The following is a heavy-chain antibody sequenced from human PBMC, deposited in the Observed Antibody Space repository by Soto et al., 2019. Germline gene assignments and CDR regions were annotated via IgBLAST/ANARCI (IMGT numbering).Heavy chain of an antibody. D-gene: IGHD6-19*01. CDR2: ISAYSGNT. CDR3: AREAVAGTKFDY. J-gene: IGHJ4*02. V-gene: IGHV1-18*01. Sequence: QVQLVQSGTEVKKPGASVKVSCKASGYTFTTYGISWVRQAPGQGLEWMGWISAYSGNTNYAQKLQGRLTMTTDTATSTAYMELRSLRSDDTAVYYCAREAVAGTKFDYWGQGTLSPSPQ. CDR1: GYTFTTYG.